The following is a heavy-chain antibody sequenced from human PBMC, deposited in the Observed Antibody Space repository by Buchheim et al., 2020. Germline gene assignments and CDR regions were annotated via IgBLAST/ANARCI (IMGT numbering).Heavy chain of an antibody. CDR1: GFTSTSYG. CDR3: AKDGGRTSWGISPLYYFDH. D-gene: IGHD7-27*01. Sequence: EVQLLESGGGLARPGGSLRLSCAGSGFTSTSYGMSWVRQAPGRGLEWVAGISGSGFGTWYAESVKGRFTISRDHSENTVYPQMDSLRVEDTAIYFCAKDGGRTSWGISPLYYFDHWGQESL. V-gene: IGHV3-23*01. CDR2: ISGSGFGT. J-gene: IGHJ4*02.